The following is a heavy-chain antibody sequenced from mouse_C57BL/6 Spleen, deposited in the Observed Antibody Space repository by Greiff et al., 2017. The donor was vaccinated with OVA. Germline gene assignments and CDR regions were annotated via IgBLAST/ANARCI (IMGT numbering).Heavy chain of an antibody. CDR2: IRSKSNNYAT. V-gene: IGHV10-1*01. CDR3: VRQSSYFDY. D-gene: IGHD1-1*01. Sequence: GGGLVQPKGSLKLPCAASGFSFNTYAMNWVRQAPGKGLEWVARIRSKSNNYATYYADSVKDRFTISRDDSESMLYLQMNNLKTEDTAMYYCVRQSSYFDYWGQGTTLTVSS. J-gene: IGHJ2*01. CDR1: GFSFNTYA.